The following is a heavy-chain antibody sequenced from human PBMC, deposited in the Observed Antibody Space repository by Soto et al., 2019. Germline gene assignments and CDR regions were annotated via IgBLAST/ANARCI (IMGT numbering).Heavy chain of an antibody. V-gene: IGHV3-53*01. CDR2: LYDVAGS. CDR1: GLTVSGKKY. Sequence: DVQLVESGGGLMQPGESLRLSCAASGLTVSGKKYVAWVRQAPGKGLEWVSALYDVAGSFYSDSVKGRFTTSSDSFKTTVYLQMNDLRPADTAVYYCATWHEREHAYDVWGQGTTVTVSS. CDR3: ATWHEREHAYDV. J-gene: IGHJ3*01. D-gene: IGHD1-1*01.